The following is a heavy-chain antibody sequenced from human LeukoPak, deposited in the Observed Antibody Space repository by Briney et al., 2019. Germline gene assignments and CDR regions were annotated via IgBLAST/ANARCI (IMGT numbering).Heavy chain of an antibody. CDR1: GGSFSGYY. CDR3: ARAPSKYYDFWSGRYFDY. CDR2: INHSGST. Sequence: SETLSLTCAAYGGSFSGYYWSWIRQPPGKGLEWIGEINHSGSTNYNPSLKSRVTISVDTSKNQFSLKLSSVTAADTAVYYCARAPSKYYDFWSGRYFDYWGQGTLVTVSS. V-gene: IGHV4-34*01. D-gene: IGHD3-3*01. J-gene: IGHJ4*02.